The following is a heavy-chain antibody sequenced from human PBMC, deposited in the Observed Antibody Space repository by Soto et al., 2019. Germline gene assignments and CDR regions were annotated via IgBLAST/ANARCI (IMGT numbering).Heavy chain of an antibody. V-gene: IGHV1-69*01. Sequence: QVQLVQSGAEVKKPGSSVKVSCKASGGTFSSYAISWVRQAPGQGLEWMGGIIPIFGTANYAHKFQGRVTITADESTSTAYMELRSLRPWDTAVYYCARGNVDTAIVDYYYYGMDVWGQGTTVTVSS. CDR1: GGTFSSYA. J-gene: IGHJ6*02. CDR3: ARGNVDTAIVDYYYYGMDV. D-gene: IGHD5-18*01. CDR2: IIPIFGTA.